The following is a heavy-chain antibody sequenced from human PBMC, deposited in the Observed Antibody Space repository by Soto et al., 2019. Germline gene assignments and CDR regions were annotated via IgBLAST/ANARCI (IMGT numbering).Heavy chain of an antibody. CDR1: GYTFTSYA. V-gene: IGHV1-3*01. Sequence: GASVKVSCKASGYTFTSYAMHWVRQAPGQRLEWMGWINAGNGNTKYSQKFQGRVTITRDTSASTAYMELSSLRSEDTAVYYCARDQAARGSYSFKTTGYYGMDVWGQGTTVTVSS. CDR3: ARDQAARGSYSFKTTGYYGMDV. J-gene: IGHJ6*02. D-gene: IGHD1-26*01. CDR2: INAGNGNT.